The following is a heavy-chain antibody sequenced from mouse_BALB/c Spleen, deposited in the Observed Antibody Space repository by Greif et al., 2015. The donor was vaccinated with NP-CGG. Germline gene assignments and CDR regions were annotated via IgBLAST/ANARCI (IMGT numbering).Heavy chain of an antibody. CDR3: ARYDFDYYAMDY. V-gene: IGHV1-80*01. Sequence: LVESGAELVRPGSSVKISCKASGYAFSRYWMNWGKQRPGQGLEWIGQIYPGDGDTNYNGKFKGKATLTADKSSSTAYMQLSSLTSEDSAVYFCARYDFDYYAMDYWGQGTSVTVSS. CDR1: GYAFSRYW. CDR2: IYPGDGDT. J-gene: IGHJ4*01. D-gene: IGHD2-4*01.